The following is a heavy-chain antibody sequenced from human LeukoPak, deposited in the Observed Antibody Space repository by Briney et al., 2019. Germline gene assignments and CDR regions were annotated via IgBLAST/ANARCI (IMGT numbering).Heavy chain of an antibody. CDR2: ISRSSSSI. D-gene: IGHD3-10*01. V-gene: IGHV3-48*01. CDR1: GFTFSDYN. CDR3: ARSPRDYGSGSYYPHFDY. J-gene: IGHJ4*02. Sequence: PGGSLRLSCSASGFTFSDYNMNWVRQAPGKGLEWVSYISRSSSSIHYADSVKGRFTISRDNSKNTLYLQMNSLRAEDTAVYYCARSPRDYGSGSYYPHFDYWGQGTLVTVSS.